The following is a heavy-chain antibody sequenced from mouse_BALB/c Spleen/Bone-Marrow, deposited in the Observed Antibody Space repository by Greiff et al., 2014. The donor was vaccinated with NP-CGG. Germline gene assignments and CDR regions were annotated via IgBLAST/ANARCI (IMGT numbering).Heavy chain of an antibody. CDR2: IDPDSGGT. CDR3: ARALYYGSFAY. D-gene: IGHD1-2*01. V-gene: IGHV1-42*01. CDR1: GYSFTGYN. J-gene: IGHJ3*01. Sequence: VQLQQSGPELEKPGASVKISCKASGYSFTGYNINWVKQSNGKSLEWIGNIDPDSGGTTYNQKFKGKATLTVDKSSSTAYMEVKSLTSEDSALYFCARALYYGSFAYWGQGTLVTVSA.